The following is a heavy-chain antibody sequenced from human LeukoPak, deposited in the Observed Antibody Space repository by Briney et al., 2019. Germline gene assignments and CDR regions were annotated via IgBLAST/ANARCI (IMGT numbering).Heavy chain of an antibody. CDR1: GDSVSSNTPA. D-gene: IGHD6-13*01. V-gene: IGHV6-1*01. Sequence: SQTLSVTCAISGDSVSSNTPAWNWIRQSPSTGLESLGRTYYRSKWYNDYAVSVRSRITINPDTAKNQFSLQLNSVTPEDTAVYYWARQQRGAFDYGGQGTLVTVSS. J-gene: IGHJ4*02. CDR3: ARQQRGAFDY. CDR2: TYYRSKWYN.